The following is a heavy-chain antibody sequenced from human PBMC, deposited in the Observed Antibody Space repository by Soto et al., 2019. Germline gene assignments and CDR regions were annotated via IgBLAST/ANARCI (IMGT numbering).Heavy chain of an antibody. CDR2: IYYSGST. Sequence: PSETLSLTCSVSGGPISNYYCNWIRQTPGKGLEWIGNIYYSGSTNYNPSLKSRVTISVDTSRNQFSLKLSSVTAADTAVYYCARWTYDSRGYYPMYNWFDPWGQGILVTVSS. CDR1: GGPISNYY. D-gene: IGHD3-22*01. J-gene: IGHJ5*02. CDR3: ARWTYDSRGYYPMYNWFDP. V-gene: IGHV4-59*01.